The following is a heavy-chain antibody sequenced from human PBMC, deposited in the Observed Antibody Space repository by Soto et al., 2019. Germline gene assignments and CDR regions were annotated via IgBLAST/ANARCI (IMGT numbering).Heavy chain of an antibody. V-gene: IGHV3-23*01. CDR3: AKEPEMYSSGCPYFDY. J-gene: IGHJ4*02. D-gene: IGHD6-19*01. CDR2: LSGNGNSA. Sequence: EVQLLESGGGVVQPGGSLRLSCAASGFTFSTYAMLWVRQAPGRGLEWVSSLSGNGNSAHYGDSVNGRFTVSRDNSKNTLYLQMNSLRAEDTAVYYCAKEPEMYSSGCPYFDYWGQGTLVTVSS. CDR1: GFTFSTYA.